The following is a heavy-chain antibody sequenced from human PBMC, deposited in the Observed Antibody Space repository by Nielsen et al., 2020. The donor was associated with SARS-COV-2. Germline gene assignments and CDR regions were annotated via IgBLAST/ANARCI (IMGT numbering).Heavy chain of an antibody. CDR2: IGGNGRNI. D-gene: IGHD3-22*01. V-gene: IGHV3-48*03. J-gene: IGHJ4*02. Sequence: GESLKISCAASGFPFSSYEMNWVRQAPGKALEWLSYIGGNGRNIFYADSVKGRFTISRDNSKNTLYLQMNSLRAEDTAVYYCAKGVHYYDSSALGGGYFDYWGQGTLVTVSS. CDR1: GFPFSSYE. CDR3: AKGVHYYDSSALGGGYFDY.